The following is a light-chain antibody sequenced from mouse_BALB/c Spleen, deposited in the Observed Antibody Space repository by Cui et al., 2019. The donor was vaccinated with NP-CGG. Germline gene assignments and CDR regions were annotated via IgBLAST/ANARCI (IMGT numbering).Light chain of an antibody. CDR2: GTN. V-gene: IGLV1*01. CDR1: TGAVTTSNY. J-gene: IGLJ1*01. Sequence: QAVVTQESALTTSPGETVTPTCRSSTGAVTTSNYANWVQEKQDHLFTGLIGGTNNRAPGVPARFSGSLIGDKAALTITGAQTEDEAIYFCALWYSNHWVFGGGTKLTVL. CDR3: ALWYSNHWV.